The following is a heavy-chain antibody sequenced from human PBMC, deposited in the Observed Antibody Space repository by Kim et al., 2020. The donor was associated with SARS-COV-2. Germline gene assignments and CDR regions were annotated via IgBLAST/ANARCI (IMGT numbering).Heavy chain of an antibody. CDR1: GFSFSSNW. J-gene: IGHJ4*02. V-gene: IGHV3-7*05. D-gene: IGHD6-19*01. CDR3: ATQHNTGWCDY. CDR2: IKRDGSQK. Sequence: GGSLRLSCVAYGFSFSSNWMTWVRQAPGKGLEWVANIKRDGSQKYYADSVKGRFTISRDNAMNSVYLQLHSLRDEDTAMYYCATQHNTGWCDYWGQGTLVTVSS.